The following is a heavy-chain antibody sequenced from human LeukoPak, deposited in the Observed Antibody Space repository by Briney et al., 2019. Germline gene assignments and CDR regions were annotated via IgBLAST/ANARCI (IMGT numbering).Heavy chain of an antibody. V-gene: IGHV3-30*18. CDR1: GFTFSSYC. CDR3: AKDIGQVVQAALDY. J-gene: IGHJ4*02. Sequence: GRSLRLSCAASGFTFSSYCMHWVRQAPAKGLEWVAVISYDGSNKYYADSVKGRFTISRDNSKNTLYLQMNSLRAEDTAVYYCAKDIGQVVQAALDYWGQGTLVTVSS. D-gene: IGHD2-2*01. CDR2: ISYDGSNK.